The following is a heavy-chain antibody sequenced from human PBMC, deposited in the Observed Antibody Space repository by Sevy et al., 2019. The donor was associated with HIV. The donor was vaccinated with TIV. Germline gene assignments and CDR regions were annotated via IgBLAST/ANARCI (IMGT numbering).Heavy chain of an antibody. CDR1: GGSISSSSYF. D-gene: IGHD4-17*01. V-gene: IGHV4-39*01. J-gene: IGHJ4*02. CDR2: IYYSGRT. CDR3: ARQIYGDYGDGFDY. Sequence: SETLSLTCTVPGGSISSSSYFWGWIRQPPGKGLELIGSIYYSGRTYYNPSLKSRVSISVDTSKNQFSLKLSSVTAADTAVYYCARQIYGDYGDGFDYWGQGTLVTVSS.